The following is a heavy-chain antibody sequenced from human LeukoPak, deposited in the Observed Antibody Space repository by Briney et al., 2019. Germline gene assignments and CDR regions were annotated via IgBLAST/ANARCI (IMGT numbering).Heavy chain of an antibody. J-gene: IGHJ4*02. V-gene: IGHV5-51*01. CDR2: IYPDDSDT. CDR3: ARLDYYGSSYYFDY. D-gene: IGHD3-10*01. Sequence: GESLNISCKGSGYSFSIYWIGWVRQMPGKGLEWTGIIYPDDSDTRYSPSFQGQVTISADKSISTAFLQWSSLKASDTAMYYCARLDYYGSSYYFDYWGQGTLVTVSS. CDR1: GYSFSIYW.